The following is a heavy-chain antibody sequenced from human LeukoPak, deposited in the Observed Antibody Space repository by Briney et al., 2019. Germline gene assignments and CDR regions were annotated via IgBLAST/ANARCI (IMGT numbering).Heavy chain of an antibody. CDR1: RGSISSSSYY. CDR2: IYYSGST. CDR3: ARRIVVVVAARWFDP. D-gene: IGHD2-15*01. V-gene: IGHV4-39*01. J-gene: IGHJ5*02. Sequence: SETLSLTCTVSRGSISSSSYYWGWIRQPPGKGLEWIGSIYYSGSTYYSPSLKSRVTISVDTSKNQFSLKLSSVTAADTAVYYCARRIVVVVAARWFDPWGQGTLVTVSS.